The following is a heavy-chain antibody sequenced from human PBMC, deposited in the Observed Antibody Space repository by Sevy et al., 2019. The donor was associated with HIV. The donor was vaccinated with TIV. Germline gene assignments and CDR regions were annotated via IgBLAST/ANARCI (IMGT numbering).Heavy chain of an antibody. Sequence: ASVKVSCKASGYTFTSYGISWVRQAHGQGLEWMGWISAYNGNTNDAQKLQGRVTMTTDTSTSTAYMELRSLRSDDTAVYYCARVDDFYCSGGSCYHYGMDVWGQGTTVTVSS. D-gene: IGHD2-15*01. V-gene: IGHV1-18*01. J-gene: IGHJ6*02. CDR3: ARVDDFYCSGGSCYHYGMDV. CDR2: ISAYNGNT. CDR1: GYTFTSYG.